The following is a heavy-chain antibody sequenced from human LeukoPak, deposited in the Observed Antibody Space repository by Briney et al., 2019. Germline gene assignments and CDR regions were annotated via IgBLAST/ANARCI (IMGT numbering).Heavy chain of an antibody. CDR3: ARQHYCSGGSCYPEYFDY. D-gene: IGHD2-15*01. J-gene: IGHJ4*02. V-gene: IGHV4-39*01. CDR1: GGSISSSSYY. CDR2: IYYRGST. Sequence: SETLSLTCTVSGGSISSSSYYWGWIRQPPGKGLEWIGSIYYRGSTYYNPSLKSRVTISVDTSKNQFSLKLSSVTAADTAVYYCARQHYCSGGSCYPEYFDYWGQGTLVTVSS.